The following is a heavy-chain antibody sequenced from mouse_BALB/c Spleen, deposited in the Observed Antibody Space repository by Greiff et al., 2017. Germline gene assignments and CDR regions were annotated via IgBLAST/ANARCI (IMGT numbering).Heavy chain of an antibody. CDR3: ARSGGYYGYDGDAMDY. J-gene: IGHJ4*01. Sequence: VQLKQSGPELEKPGASVKISCKASGYSFTGYNMNWVKQSHGKSLEWIGNIDPYYGGTSYNQKFKGKATLTVDKSSSTAYMQLKGLTSEDSAVYYCARSGGYYGYDGDAMDYWGQGTSVTVSS. CDR1: GYSFTGYN. D-gene: IGHD2-2*01. V-gene: IGHV1S135*01. CDR2: IDPYYGGT.